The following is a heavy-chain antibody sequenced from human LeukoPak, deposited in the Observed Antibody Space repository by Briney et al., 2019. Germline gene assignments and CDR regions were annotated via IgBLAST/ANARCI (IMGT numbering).Heavy chain of an antibody. V-gene: IGHV4-61*08. D-gene: IGHD3-3*01. Sequence: PSETLSLTCTVSGGSISSGGYYWSWIRQPPGKGLEWIGYIYHSGSTNYNPSLKSRVTMSVDTSKNQFSLKLSSVTAADTAVYYCARDYGGRFLEWLSPFDYWGQGTLVTVSS. CDR3: ARDYGGRFLEWLSPFDY. CDR2: IYHSGST. J-gene: IGHJ4*02. CDR1: GGSISSGGYY.